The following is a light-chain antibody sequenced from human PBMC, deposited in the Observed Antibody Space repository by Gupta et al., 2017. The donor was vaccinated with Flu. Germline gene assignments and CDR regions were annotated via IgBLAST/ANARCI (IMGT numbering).Light chain of an antibody. V-gene: IGLV2-11*01. CDR3: CSYAGSYTWV. Sequence: QSALTQPRSVSGSPGQSVTTSCTGTSSDVGGYNHVSWYQQHPGKAPKLMIYGVTERPSGVPDRFSGSKSGNTASLTISGRQAEDEADYYCCSYAGSYTWVFGGGTKLTVL. J-gene: IGLJ3*02. CDR1: SSDVGGYNH. CDR2: GVT.